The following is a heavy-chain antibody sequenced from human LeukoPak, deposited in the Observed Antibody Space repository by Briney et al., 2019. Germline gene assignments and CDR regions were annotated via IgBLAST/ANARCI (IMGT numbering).Heavy chain of an antibody. CDR3: AKGYCSGGSCYPIDY. V-gene: IGHV3-23*01. D-gene: IGHD2-15*01. Sequence: GGSLRFSCAASGFTFSSYAMSWVRQAPGKGLEWVSAISGSGGSTYYADSVKGRFTISRDNSKNTLYLQMNSLRAEDTAVYYCAKGYCSGGSCYPIDYWGQGTLVTVSS. CDR2: ISGSGGST. CDR1: GFTFSSYA. J-gene: IGHJ4*02.